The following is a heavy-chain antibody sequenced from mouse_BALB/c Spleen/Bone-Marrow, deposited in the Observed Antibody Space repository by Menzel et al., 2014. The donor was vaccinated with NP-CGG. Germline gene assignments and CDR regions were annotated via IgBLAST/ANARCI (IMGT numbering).Heavy chain of an antibody. Sequence: VQLQQSGAELVKPGASVKLSCTASGFNIKDTYMHWVKQRPEQGLEWIGRIDPANGNTKYDPKFQGKATITADTSSNMPYLQLSSLTSEDTAVYYCARATRRPYGFAYWGQGTLVTVSA. CDR2: IDPANGNT. CDR1: GFNIKDTY. J-gene: IGHJ3*01. CDR3: ARATRRPYGFAY. V-gene: IGHV14-3*02.